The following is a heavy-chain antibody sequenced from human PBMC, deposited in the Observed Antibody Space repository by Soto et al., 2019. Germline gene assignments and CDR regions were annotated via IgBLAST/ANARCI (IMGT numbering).Heavy chain of an antibody. Sequence: QVQLVQSGAEVKKPGASVKVSCKASGYSFTSYSMHWVRQAPGQRLEWLGWINAGSGYTTYSQKFQGRVTLTRDTSATTAYMELSSLRSEDTAVYYCPSGLPGYFDNWGQGTLVTVSS. J-gene: IGHJ4*02. V-gene: IGHV1-3*01. CDR3: PSGLPGYFDN. CDR1: GYSFTSYS. CDR2: INAGSGYT. D-gene: IGHD4-17*01.